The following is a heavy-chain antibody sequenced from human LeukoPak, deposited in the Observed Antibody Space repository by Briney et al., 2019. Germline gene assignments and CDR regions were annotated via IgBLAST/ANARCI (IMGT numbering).Heavy chain of an antibody. Sequence: PGGSLRLSCAASGFTFSSYSMNWVRQAPGKGLEWVSSISSSSSYIYYADSVKGRFTISRDNAKNSLYLQMNSLRAEDTAVYYCARGAYYDFWSGRGYFDYWGQGTLVTVSS. CDR2: ISSSSSYI. CDR3: ARGAYYDFWSGRGYFDY. J-gene: IGHJ4*02. D-gene: IGHD3-3*01. V-gene: IGHV3-21*01. CDR1: GFTFSSYS.